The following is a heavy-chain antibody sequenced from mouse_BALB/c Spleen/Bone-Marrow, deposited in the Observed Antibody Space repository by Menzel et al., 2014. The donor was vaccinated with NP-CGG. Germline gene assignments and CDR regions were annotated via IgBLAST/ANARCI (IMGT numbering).Heavy chain of an antibody. CDR3: ARRDGYLDY. D-gene: IGHD2-3*01. Sequence: EVQGVESGGGLVKPGGSLKLSCAASGFTFSSYAMSWVRQTPEKRLEWVATISSGGSYTYYPDSVKGRFTISRDNAKNTLYLQMSSLRSEGTAMYYCARRDGYLDYWGQGTALTVSS. J-gene: IGHJ2*01. CDR1: GFTFSSYA. CDR2: ISSGGSYT. V-gene: IGHV5-9-3*01.